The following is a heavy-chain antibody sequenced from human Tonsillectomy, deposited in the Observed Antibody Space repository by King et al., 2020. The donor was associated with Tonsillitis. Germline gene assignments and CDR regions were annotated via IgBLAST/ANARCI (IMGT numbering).Heavy chain of an antibody. D-gene: IGHD3-10*01. Sequence: VQLVESGGGVVQPGRSLRLSCAASGFAFSRYGMHWVRQSPGKGLEWVAVISYDGSHQYYADSVKGRFTVSRDSSKNTLYLQMNSLRTEDTALYYCAKEKTLWFVDPQYGYYYGMDVWGQGTTVTVSS. J-gene: IGHJ6*02. CDR2: ISYDGSHQ. CDR3: AKEKTLWFVDPQYGYYYGMDV. CDR1: GFAFSRYG. V-gene: IGHV3-30*18.